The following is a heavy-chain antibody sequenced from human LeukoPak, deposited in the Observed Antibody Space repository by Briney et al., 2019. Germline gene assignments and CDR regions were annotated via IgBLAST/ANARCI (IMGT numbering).Heavy chain of an antibody. CDR1: GFTFSNAW. CDR3: ASNSWELF. V-gene: IGHV3-66*01. J-gene: IGHJ4*02. D-gene: IGHD1-26*01. CDR2: IYSGGST. Sequence: GGSLRLSCAASGFTFSNAWMSWVRQAPGKGLEWVSVIYSGGSTYYADSVKGRFTISRDNAKNSLYLQMNSLRAEDTAVYYCASNSWELFWGQGTLVTVSS.